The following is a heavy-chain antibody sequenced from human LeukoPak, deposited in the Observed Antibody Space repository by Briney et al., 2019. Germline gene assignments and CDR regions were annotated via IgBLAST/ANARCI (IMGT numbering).Heavy chain of an antibody. CDR1: GFTFSSYA. CDR2: ISGSGGST. J-gene: IGHJ4*02. D-gene: IGHD3-3*01. V-gene: IGHV3-23*01. CDR3: TIEGRYDFWSGYHDY. Sequence: GGSLRLSCAASGFTFSSYAMSWVRQAPGKGLEWVSSISGSGGSTYYGDSVKGRLTISRDNSKKTLHLQMNSLRAEDMAVYYCTIEGRYDFWSGYHDYWGQGTLVTVSS.